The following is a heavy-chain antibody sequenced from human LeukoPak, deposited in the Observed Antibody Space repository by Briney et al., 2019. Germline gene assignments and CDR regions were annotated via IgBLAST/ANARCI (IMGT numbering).Heavy chain of an antibody. J-gene: IGHJ6*02. V-gene: IGHV1-58*01. CDR1: GFTFTSSA. Sequence: GASVKVSCKASGFTFTSSAVQWVRQARGQRLEWIGWIVVGSGNTNYAQKFQERVTITGDMSTSTAYMELSSLRSEDTAVYYCAADYYGSGSYYYYGMDVWGQGTTVTVSS. CDR3: AADYYGSGSYYYYGMDV. CDR2: IVVGSGNT. D-gene: IGHD3-10*01.